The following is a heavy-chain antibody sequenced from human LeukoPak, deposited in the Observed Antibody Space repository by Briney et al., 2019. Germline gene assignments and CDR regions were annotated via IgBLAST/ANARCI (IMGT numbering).Heavy chain of an antibody. Sequence: ASVKVSCKASGYTFTGYYMHWVRQAPGPGLELMGWISAYNGNTNYAQKLQGRVTMTTDTSTGTAYMELRSLRSEDTAVYYCARVYGDYYYYYMDVWGKGTTVTVSS. V-gene: IGHV1-18*04. J-gene: IGHJ6*03. CDR3: ARVYGDYYYYYMDV. CDR2: ISAYNGNT. D-gene: IGHD4-17*01. CDR1: GYTFTGYY.